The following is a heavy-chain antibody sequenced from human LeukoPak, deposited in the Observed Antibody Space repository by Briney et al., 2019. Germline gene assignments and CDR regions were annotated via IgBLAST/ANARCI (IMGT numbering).Heavy chain of an antibody. Sequence: GSLRLSCAASGFIFSSYVLHWVRQAPGKGLEWVAVISHDGSTKYYVDSVKGRFTISRDNSKNTLYLQMNSLRPEDTAVYYCAREGIQLWLKALDYWGQGTLVTVSS. CDR2: ISHDGSTK. D-gene: IGHD5-18*01. CDR1: GFIFSSYV. J-gene: IGHJ4*02. V-gene: IGHV3-30*03. CDR3: AREGIQLWLKALDY.